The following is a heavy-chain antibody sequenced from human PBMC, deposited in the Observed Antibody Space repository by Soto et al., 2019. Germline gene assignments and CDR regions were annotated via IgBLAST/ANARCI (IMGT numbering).Heavy chain of an antibody. CDR2: ITGNSARI. J-gene: IGHJ3*01. Sequence: GGSLRLSCAASDSTIRRYAMSWVRQAPGKGLEWVSGITGNSARIYYADSVRGRFTISRDNSKNTLYLQMDTLRAEDTAIYHCAKNGDFDYDAFDVWGQGTVVTVSS. CDR1: DSTIRRYA. D-gene: IGHD3-16*01. CDR3: AKNGDFDYDAFDV. V-gene: IGHV3-23*01.